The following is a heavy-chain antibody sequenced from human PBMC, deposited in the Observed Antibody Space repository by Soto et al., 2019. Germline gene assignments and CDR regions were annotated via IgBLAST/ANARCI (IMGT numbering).Heavy chain of an antibody. Sequence: QVQLVESGGGVVQPGRSLRLSCAASGFTFSDYGMHWVRQAPGKGLEWVAVISNDGGDSYSADSVKGRFTISRDNSKNTLFLQMNSLRAEDTALYYCAKDSGRGSADYFFDYWGRGTLVTVSS. D-gene: IGHD3-10*01. CDR2: ISNDGGDS. CDR1: GFTFSDYG. CDR3: AKDSGRGSADYFFDY. J-gene: IGHJ4*02. V-gene: IGHV3-30*18.